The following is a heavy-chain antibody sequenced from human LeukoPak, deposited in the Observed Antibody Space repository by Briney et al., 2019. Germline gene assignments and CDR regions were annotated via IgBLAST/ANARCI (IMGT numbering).Heavy chain of an antibody. V-gene: IGHV7-4-1*02. CDR3: ARDNGGSGSYYTPYFDY. J-gene: IGHJ4*02. CDR2: INTNTGNP. D-gene: IGHD3-10*01. Sequence: ASVKVSCKASGYTFTSYAVNWVRQAPGQGLEWMGWINTNTGNPTYAQGFTGRFVFSLDTSVSTAYLQISSLKAEDTAVYYCARDNGGSGSYYTPYFDYWGQGTLVTVSS. CDR1: GYTFTSYA.